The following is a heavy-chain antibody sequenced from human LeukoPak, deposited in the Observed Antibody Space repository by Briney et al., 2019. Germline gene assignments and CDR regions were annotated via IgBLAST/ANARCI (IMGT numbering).Heavy chain of an antibody. CDR2: IRSMPDGGTT. CDR1: GFTFDDHG. Sequence: PGGSLRLSCAASGFTFDDHGMNWVRQAPGKGLEWVGSIRSMPDGGTTEYAASLEGRVTISRDDSKSNAYLQMNSLKSEDTAVYYCSRWLVSAILDYWGQGTLVTVSS. V-gene: IGHV3-49*04. D-gene: IGHD2-2*01. CDR3: SRWLVSAILDY. J-gene: IGHJ4*02.